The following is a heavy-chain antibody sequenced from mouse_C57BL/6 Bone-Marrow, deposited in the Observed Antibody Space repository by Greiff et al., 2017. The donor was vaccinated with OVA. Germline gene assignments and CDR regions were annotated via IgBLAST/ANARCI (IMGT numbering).Heavy chain of an antibody. Sequence: VQLKESGPGMVKPSQSLSLTCTVTGYSITSGYDWHWIRHFPGNKLEWMGYISYSGSTNYNPSLKSRISITHDTSKNHFFLKLNSVTTEDTATYYCARENYGSSLDYWGQGTTLTVSS. CDR3: ARENYGSSLDY. D-gene: IGHD1-1*01. CDR2: ISYSGST. J-gene: IGHJ2*01. CDR1: GYSITSGYD. V-gene: IGHV3-1*01.